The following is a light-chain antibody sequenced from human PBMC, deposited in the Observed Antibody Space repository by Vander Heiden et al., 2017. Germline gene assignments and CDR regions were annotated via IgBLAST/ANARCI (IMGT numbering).Light chain of an antibody. CDR3: QQCYSTPYT. CDR1: QSISSY. J-gene: IGKJ2*01. CDR2: AAS. V-gene: IGKV1-39*01. Sequence: DIQMTQSPSSLSASVGDRVTITCRASQSISSYLNWYQQKPGKAPKLLIYAASSFQSGVPSRFSGSGSGTDFTLTISRLQPEDFATYYCQQCYSTPYTFGQGTKLEIK.